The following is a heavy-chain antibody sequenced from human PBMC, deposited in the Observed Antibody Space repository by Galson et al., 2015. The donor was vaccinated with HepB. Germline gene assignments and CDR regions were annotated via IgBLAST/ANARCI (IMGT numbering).Heavy chain of an antibody. V-gene: IGHV3-11*03. CDR3: ATFAYDSSGYFDY. J-gene: IGHJ4*02. CDR2: ISSSSSYT. D-gene: IGHD3-22*01. Sequence: SLRLSCAASGFTFSDYYMSWIRQAPGKGLEWVPYISSSSSYTNYADSVKGRFTISRDNAKNSLYLQMISLSAEDTAVYYCATFAYDSSGYFDYWGQGTLVTVSS. CDR1: GFTFSDYY.